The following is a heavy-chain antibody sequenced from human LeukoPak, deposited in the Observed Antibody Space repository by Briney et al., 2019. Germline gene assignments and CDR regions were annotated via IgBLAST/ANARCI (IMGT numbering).Heavy chain of an antibody. J-gene: IGHJ2*01. CDR1: GGSISSGSYY. D-gene: IGHD4-23*01. CDR3: ARAGGKSDWYFDL. Sequence: SETLSLTCTVSGGSISSGSYYWSWIRRPAGKGLEWIGRIYTSGSTNYNPSLKSRVTISVDTSKNQFSLKLSSLTAADTAVYYCARAGGKSDWYFDLWGRGILVTVSS. CDR2: IYTSGST. V-gene: IGHV4-61*02.